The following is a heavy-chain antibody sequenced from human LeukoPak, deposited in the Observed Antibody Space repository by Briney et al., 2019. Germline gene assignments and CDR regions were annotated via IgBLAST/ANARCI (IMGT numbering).Heavy chain of an antibody. V-gene: IGHV3-30*02. D-gene: IGHD2-8*02. CDR1: GLTFSNFG. CDR3: VKEIYCTATSCQGNDAFDL. CDR2: IRYDATTI. J-gene: IGHJ3*01. Sequence: GGSLRLSCTASGLTFSNFGMHWVRQAPGKGLEWVTFIRYDATTIYYLDSVKGRFTVSRDNSKNAVYLQMNSLKVEDTAVYYCVKEIYCTATSCQGNDAFDLWGQGTVVTVSS.